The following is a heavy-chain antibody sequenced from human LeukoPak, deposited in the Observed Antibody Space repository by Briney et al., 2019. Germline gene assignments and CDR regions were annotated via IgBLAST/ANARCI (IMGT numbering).Heavy chain of an antibody. CDR1: GYTFTSYD. CDR2: MNPNSGNT. V-gene: IGHV1-8*03. CDR3: ARVLNYDFWSGLNY. D-gene: IGHD3-3*01. Sequence: GASVKVSCKASGYTFTSYDINWVRQATGQGLEWMGWMNPNSGNTGYAQKFQGRVTITRNTSISTAYMELSSLRSEDTAVYYCARVLNYDFWSGLNYWGQGTLVTVSS. J-gene: IGHJ4*02.